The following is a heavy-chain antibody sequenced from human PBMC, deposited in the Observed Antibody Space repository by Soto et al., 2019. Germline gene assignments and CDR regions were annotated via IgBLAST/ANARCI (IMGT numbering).Heavy chain of an antibody. CDR2: INHSGST. V-gene: IGHV4-34*01. CDR3: ARGRPTYYDFWSGYSRGSLRNNYYYGMDV. Sequence: SETLSLTCAVYGGSFSGYYWSWIRQPPGKGLEWIGEINHSGSTNYNPSLKSRVTISVDTSKNQFSLKLSSVTAADTAVYYCARGRPTYYDFWSGYSRGSLRNNYYYGMDVWGQGTTVTVSS. D-gene: IGHD3-3*01. CDR1: GGSFSGYY. J-gene: IGHJ6*02.